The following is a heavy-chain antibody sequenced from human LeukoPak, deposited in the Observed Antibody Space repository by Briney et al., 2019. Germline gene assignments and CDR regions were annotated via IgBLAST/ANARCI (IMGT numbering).Heavy chain of an antibody. V-gene: IGHV1-2*02. CDR3: ASLGSSEVPN. Sequence: ASVKVSCKTSGGTFNSHIFGWVRQAPGQGLEWMGWINPNSGGTNYAQKFQGRVTMTRDTSISTAYMELSRLRSDDTAVYYCASLGSSEVPNWGQGTLVTVSS. CDR1: GGTFNSHI. J-gene: IGHJ4*02. D-gene: IGHD3-16*01. CDR2: INPNSGGT.